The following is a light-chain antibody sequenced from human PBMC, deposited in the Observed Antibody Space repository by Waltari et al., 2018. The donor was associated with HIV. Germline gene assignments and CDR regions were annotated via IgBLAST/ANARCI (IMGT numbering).Light chain of an antibody. CDR3: CSYAGSYTVV. J-gene: IGLJ2*01. CDR1: SSDVGGYNY. V-gene: IGLV2-11*01. Sequence: QSALTQPRSVSGSPGQSVTISCTGTSSDVGGYNYVSWYQQHPGKAPKLMSYDGSKRPSGVPVRFSASKSGNTASLTISGLQAEDEADYYSCSYAGSYTVVVGGGTKLTVL. CDR2: DGS.